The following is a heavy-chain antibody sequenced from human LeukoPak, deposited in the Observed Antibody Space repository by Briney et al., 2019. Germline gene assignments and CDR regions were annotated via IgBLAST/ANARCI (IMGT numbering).Heavy chain of an antibody. CDR2: ISYDGSNK. V-gene: IGHV3-30-3*01. J-gene: IGHJ4*02. CDR1: GFTFSSYA. Sequence: SGGSLRLSCAASGFTFSSYAMHWVRQAPGKGLEWVAVISYDGSNKYYADSVKGRFTISRDNSKNTLYLQMNSLRAEDTAVYYCARGGNVLRFLDLAGYFDYWGQGTLVTVSS. D-gene: IGHD3-3*01. CDR3: ARGGNVLRFLDLAGYFDY.